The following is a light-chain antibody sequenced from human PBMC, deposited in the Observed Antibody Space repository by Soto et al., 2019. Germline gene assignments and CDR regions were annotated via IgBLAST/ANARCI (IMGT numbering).Light chain of an antibody. CDR3: SSYGGRYNYV. J-gene: IGLJ1*01. Sequence: QSALTQPPSAAGSPGQSVTISCTGTSTDVGGYNYVSWYQQYPGKAPKLIIYEVSKRPSGVPDRFSGSKSGNTASLTVSGLQAEDEAYYYCSSYGGRYNYVFGTGTKVTVL. CDR2: EVS. V-gene: IGLV2-8*01. CDR1: STDVGGYNY.